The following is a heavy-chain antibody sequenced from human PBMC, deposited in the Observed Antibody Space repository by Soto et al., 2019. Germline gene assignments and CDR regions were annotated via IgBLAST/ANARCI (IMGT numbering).Heavy chain of an antibody. V-gene: IGHV5-51*01. J-gene: IGHJ6*02. D-gene: IGHD3-3*01. CDR1: GYRFTNYW. Sequence: GESLKISCQGSGYRFTNYWIAWVRQRPGKGLEWMGIIYRSDSDIRYSPSFQGQVTISADRSINTAYLQWSSLKASDTATYYCSGPDYDFLSGYHYYYYGMDVWGQGTTVTVSS. CDR2: IYRSDSDI. CDR3: SGPDYDFLSGYHYYYYGMDV.